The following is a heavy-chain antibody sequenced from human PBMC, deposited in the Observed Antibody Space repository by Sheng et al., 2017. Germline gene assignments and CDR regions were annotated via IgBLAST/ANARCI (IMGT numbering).Heavy chain of an antibody. D-gene: IGHD6-13*01. CDR1: GFTFDDYA. V-gene: IGHV3-9*03. CDR3: AKASSSSWPHYYYYMDV. CDR2: ISWNSGSI. Sequence: EVQLVESGGGLVQPGRSLRLSCAASGFTFDDYAMHWVRQAPGKGLEWVSGISWNSGSIGYADSVKGRFTISRDNAKNSLYLQMNSLRAEDMALYYCAKASSSSWPHYYYYMDVWGKGTTVTVSS. J-gene: IGHJ6*03.